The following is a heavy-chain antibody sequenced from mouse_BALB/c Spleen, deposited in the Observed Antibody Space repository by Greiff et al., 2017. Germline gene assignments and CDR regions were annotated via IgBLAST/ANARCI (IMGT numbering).Heavy chain of an antibody. D-gene: IGHD2-1*01. J-gene: IGHJ1*01. CDR2: IYPGDGDT. CDR1: GYTFTSYW. CDR3: ARCYGNYVNFDV. V-gene: IGHV1-87*01. Sequence: QVQLKQSGAELARPGASVKLSCKASGYTFTSYWMQWVKQRPGQGLEWIGAIYPGDGDTRYTQKFKGKATLTADKSSSTAYMQLSSLASEDSAVYYCARCYGNYVNFDVWGAGTTVTVSS.